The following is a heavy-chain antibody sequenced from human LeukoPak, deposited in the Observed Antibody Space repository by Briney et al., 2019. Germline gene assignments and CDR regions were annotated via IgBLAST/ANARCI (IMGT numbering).Heavy chain of an antibody. CDR3: ARGSAYCGGDCSTPSFDY. CDR1: GGSFSGYY. Sequence: SETLSLTCAVYGGSFSGYYWSWIRQPPGKGLEWIGEINHSGSTNYNSSLKSRVTISVDTSKNQFSLKLSSVTAADTAVYYCARGSAYCGGDCSTPSFDYWGQGTLVTVSS. CDR2: INHSGST. V-gene: IGHV4-34*01. J-gene: IGHJ4*02. D-gene: IGHD2-21*02.